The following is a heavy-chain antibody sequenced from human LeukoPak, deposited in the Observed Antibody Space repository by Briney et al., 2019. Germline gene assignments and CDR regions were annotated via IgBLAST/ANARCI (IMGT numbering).Heavy chain of an antibody. CDR3: ARQIVTQQNFDY. J-gene: IGHJ4*02. Sequence: PSETLSLTCTVSGGSISSRSYYWGWIRQPPGKGLEWIGKISDSGNTYYSPSLRSRVTISIDMSKNQFSLKLSSVTAADTAVYYCARQIVTQQNFDYWGQGTLVTVSS. CDR2: ISDSGNT. D-gene: IGHD2-15*01. CDR1: GGSISSRSYY. V-gene: IGHV4-39*01.